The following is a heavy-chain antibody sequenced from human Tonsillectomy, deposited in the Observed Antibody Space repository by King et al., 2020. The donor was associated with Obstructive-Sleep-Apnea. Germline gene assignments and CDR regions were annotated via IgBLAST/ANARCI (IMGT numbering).Heavy chain of an antibody. V-gene: IGHV1-2*02. CDR2: FNPNSGAT. CDR1: GYTFTGYY. CDR3: AREGGHNPDTNWFDP. D-gene: IGHD5-18*01. J-gene: IGHJ5*02. Sequence: QLVQSGAEVKKPGASVKVSCKASGYTFTGYYLHWVRQAPGQGLEWMGWFNPNSGATNFAQKFQGRVTMTRDTSISTAYMERSRLRSDDTAVYYCAREGGHNPDTNWFDPWGQGTLVTVSS.